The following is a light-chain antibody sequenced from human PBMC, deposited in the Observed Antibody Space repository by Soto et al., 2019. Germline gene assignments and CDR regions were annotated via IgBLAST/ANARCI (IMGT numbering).Light chain of an antibody. J-gene: IGKJ4*01. CDR1: QTVSSY. CDR2: DAS. Sequence: EIVLTQCPATLSFSAWERATPSFRASQTVSSYLAWYQQKPGQAPRLLIYDASNRATGIPARFSGSGSGTDFTLTISSLEPEDFAVYYCQQRSNWPTFGGGTKVDI. CDR3: QQRSNWPT. V-gene: IGKV3-11*01.